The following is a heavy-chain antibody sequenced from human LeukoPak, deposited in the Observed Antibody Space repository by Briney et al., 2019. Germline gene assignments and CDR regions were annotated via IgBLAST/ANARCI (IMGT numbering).Heavy chain of an antibody. D-gene: IGHD3-10*01. J-gene: IGHJ4*02. CDR2: IKNKVDGGTT. CDR3: TTRGGLGY. Sequence: GGSLRLSCAGSGFTFSDAWMSWVRQAPGQGLEWGGRIKNKVDGGTTDYAAPAKGRFTISRDDAKNMAYLQMSSLKIEDPGVYYCTTRGGLGYWGQGTLVTVSS. CDR1: GFTFSDAW. V-gene: IGHV3-15*01.